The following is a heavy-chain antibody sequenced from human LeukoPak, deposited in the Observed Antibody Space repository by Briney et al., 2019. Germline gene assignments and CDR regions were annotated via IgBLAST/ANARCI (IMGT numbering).Heavy chain of an antibody. Sequence: SGPTLVNPTQTLTLTCTFSGFSLSTSGVGVGWIRQPPGKALEWLALIYWDDDKRYSPYLKSRLTITKDTSKNQVVLIMTNMDPVDTATYYCAHTILMAGLYYFDYWGQGTLVTVSS. V-gene: IGHV2-5*02. D-gene: IGHD3-3*01. CDR1: GFSLSTSGVG. CDR3: AHTILMAGLYYFDY. J-gene: IGHJ4*02. CDR2: IYWDDDK.